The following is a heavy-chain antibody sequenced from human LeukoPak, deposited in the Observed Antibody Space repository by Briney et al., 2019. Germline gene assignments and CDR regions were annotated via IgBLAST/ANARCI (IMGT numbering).Heavy chain of an antibody. J-gene: IGHJ4*02. CDR3: AKGSGSLKPFDY. CDR1: GFTFISYA. D-gene: IGHD3-10*01. Sequence: PGGSLRLSCAASGFTFISYAMSWVRQAPGKGLEWVSGISGSGGSTYYADSVKGRFIISRDNSKNTLYLQMNSLRAEDTAVYYCAKGSGSLKPFDYWGQGTLVTVSS. CDR2: ISGSGGST. V-gene: IGHV3-23*01.